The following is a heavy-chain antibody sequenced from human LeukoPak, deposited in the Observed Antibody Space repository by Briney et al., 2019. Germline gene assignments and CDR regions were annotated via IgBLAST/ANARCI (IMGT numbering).Heavy chain of an antibody. CDR3: ARDEARYSSGYYPNWFDP. J-gene: IGHJ5*02. D-gene: IGHD3-22*01. CDR2: ISGYNGYT. CDR1: GYTFTSYG. Sequence: ASVKVSCKASGYTFTSYGISWARQAPGQGLEWMGWISGYNGYTHYAHNLQGRVTMTTDTSTSTAYMELRSLRSDDTAVYYCARDEARYSSGYYPNWFDPWGQGTLVPVSS. V-gene: IGHV1-18*01.